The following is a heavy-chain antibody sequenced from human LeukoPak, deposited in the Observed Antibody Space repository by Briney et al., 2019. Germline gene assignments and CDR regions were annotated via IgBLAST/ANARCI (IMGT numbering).Heavy chain of an antibody. J-gene: IGHJ3*02. CDR2: ISNDGSKK. CDR3: ARDLAYCGGECYSGGAFDI. V-gene: IGHV3-30*04. Sequence: GGSLRLSCAASGFTFSSYAMHWVRQAPGKGLEWVAVISNDGSKKQYADSVKGRFTISRDNSKNTLYLQMNSLRAEDTDVYYCARDLAYCGGECYSGGAFDIWGQGTVVTVSS. CDR1: GFTFSSYA. D-gene: IGHD2-21*01.